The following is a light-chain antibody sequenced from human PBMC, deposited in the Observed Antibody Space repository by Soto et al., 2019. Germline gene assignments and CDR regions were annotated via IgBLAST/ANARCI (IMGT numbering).Light chain of an antibody. Sequence: QLTQSPSSLSASIGDRVIITCRATQAISRYLAWYQQKPGAAPKLLIYAATTLQSGVPSRFSGAASGTEFTLIISSLQSDDFATYYCQHRKSYEFGQGTKVDIK. CDR1: QAISRY. J-gene: IGKJ1*01. V-gene: IGKV1-9*01. CDR3: QHRKSYE. CDR2: AAT.